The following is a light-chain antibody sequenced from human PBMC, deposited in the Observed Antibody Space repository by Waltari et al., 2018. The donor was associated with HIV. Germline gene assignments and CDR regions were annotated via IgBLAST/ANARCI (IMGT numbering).Light chain of an antibody. CDR1: QNILYRSNNKNY. J-gene: IGKJ2*01. Sequence: DIVMTQSPDSLAVSLGGRATIHCRSSQNILYRSNNKNYLSWYQKKPGHPPKLLIYCASIRESGVPDRFSGSGSGTDFTLTINSLKAEDVAVYYCQQYLSIPYTFGQGTKLQIK. CDR3: QQYLSIPYT. CDR2: CAS. V-gene: IGKV4-1*01.